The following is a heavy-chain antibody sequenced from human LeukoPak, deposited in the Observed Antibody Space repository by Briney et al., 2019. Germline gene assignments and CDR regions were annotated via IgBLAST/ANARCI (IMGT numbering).Heavy chain of an antibody. CDR3: ARDHCSGTDCDYYYYYGMDL. CDR1: GGSISSRNW. CDR2: SYHSGST. J-gene: IGHJ6*02. V-gene: IGHV4-4*02. D-gene: IGHD2-2*01. Sequence: SETLSLTCAVSGGSISSRNWWSWVRQPPGKGLEWIGESYHSGSTNYSPSLKSRVTILIDKSKNQFSLKLSSATAADTAVYYCARDHCSGTDCDYYYYYGMDLWGQGTTVTVSS.